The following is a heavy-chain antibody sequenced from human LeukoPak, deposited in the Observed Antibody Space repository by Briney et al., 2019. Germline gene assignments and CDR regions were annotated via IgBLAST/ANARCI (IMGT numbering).Heavy chain of an antibody. V-gene: IGHV4-34*01. CDR3: AGGTLLGYYDFWSGYIRPFDY. D-gene: IGHD3-3*01. Sequence: SETLSLTCAVYGGSFSGYYWSWIRQPPGKGLEWIGEINHSGSTNYNPSLKSRVTISVDTSKNQFSLKLSSVTAADTAVYYCAGGTLLGYYDFWSGYIRPFDYWGQGTLVTVSS. CDR2: INHSGST. CDR1: GGSFSGYY. J-gene: IGHJ4*02.